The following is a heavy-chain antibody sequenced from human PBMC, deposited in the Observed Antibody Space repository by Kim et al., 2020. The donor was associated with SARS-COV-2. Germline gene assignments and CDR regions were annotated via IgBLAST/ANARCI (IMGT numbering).Heavy chain of an antibody. CDR2: ISYDGSNK. J-gene: IGHJ4*02. CDR3: AKDRYSSGWQLFDY. CDR1: GFTFSSYG. V-gene: IGHV3-30*18. D-gene: IGHD6-19*01. Sequence: GGSLRLSCAASGFTFSSYGMHWVRQAPGKGLEWVAVISYDGSNKYYADSVKGRFTISRDNSKNTLYLQMNSLRAEDTAVYYCAKDRYSSGWQLFDYWGQGTLVTVSS.